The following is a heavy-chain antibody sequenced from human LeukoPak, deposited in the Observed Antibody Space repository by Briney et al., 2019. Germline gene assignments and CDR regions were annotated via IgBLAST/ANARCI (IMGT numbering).Heavy chain of an antibody. V-gene: IGHV1-2*02. CDR2: INPNSGGT. CDR3: ARDLYQWLPSTRPRDYYYYMDV. CDR1: GYTFTGYY. D-gene: IGHD6-19*01. Sequence: GASVKVSCKASGYTFTGYYIHWVRQAPGQGLKYMGWINPNSGGTNYAQKFQGRVTMTRDTSISTAYMELSRLRSDDTAVYYCARDLYQWLPSTRPRDYYYYMDVWGEGTTVTVSS. J-gene: IGHJ6*03.